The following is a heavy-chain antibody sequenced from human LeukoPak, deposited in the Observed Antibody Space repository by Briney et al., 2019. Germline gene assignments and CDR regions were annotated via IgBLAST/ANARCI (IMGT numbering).Heavy chain of an antibody. CDR2: ISYDGSNK. Sequence: PGGSLRLSCAASGFTFSSYAMHWVRQAPGKGLEWVAVISYDGSNKYYADSVKGRFTISRDNSKNTPYLQMNSLRAEDTAVYYCARAYSSSWYDWSDYWGQGTLVTVSS. V-gene: IGHV3-30*04. CDR3: ARAYSSSWYDWSDY. J-gene: IGHJ4*02. CDR1: GFTFSSYA. D-gene: IGHD6-13*01.